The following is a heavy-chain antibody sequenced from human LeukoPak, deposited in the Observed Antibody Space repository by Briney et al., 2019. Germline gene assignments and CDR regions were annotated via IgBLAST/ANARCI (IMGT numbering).Heavy chain of an antibody. CDR2: IWYDGSQG. J-gene: IGHJ4*02. CDR1: GFSFSSYG. D-gene: IGHD3-22*01. CDR3: ASDRSGYSDY. V-gene: IGHV3-33*01. Sequence: PGRSLRLSCAASGFSFSSYGMHWVRQAPGKGLEWVAVIWYDGSQGYYADSVKGRFIISGDNSKKTVYLQMNSLRAEDAAVYYCASDRSGYSDYWGQGTLVTVSS.